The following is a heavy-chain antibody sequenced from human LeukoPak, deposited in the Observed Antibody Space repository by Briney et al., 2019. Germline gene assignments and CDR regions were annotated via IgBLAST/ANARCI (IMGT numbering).Heavy chain of an antibody. V-gene: IGHV3-30*01. CDR2: ISFDGSEE. Sequence: GGSLRLSCVASGFTFSSFAMHWVRQAPGKGLEWVAVISFDGSEEYYADFVQGRVTISRDNAKNTVGLQMNSLRVEDTAVFYCARSRQRMAGCRKVEKYFDSWGQGSLVLVS. J-gene: IGHJ4*02. CDR3: ARSRQRMAGCRKVEKYFDS. CDR1: GFTFSSFA. D-gene: IGHD1-1*01.